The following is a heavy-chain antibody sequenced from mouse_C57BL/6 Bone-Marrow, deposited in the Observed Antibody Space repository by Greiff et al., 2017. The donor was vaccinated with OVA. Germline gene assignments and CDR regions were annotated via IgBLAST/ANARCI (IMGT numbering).Heavy chain of an antibody. J-gene: IGHJ4*01. CDR3: ARKSGRGYAMDY. Sequence: VQLKESGPELVKPGASVKLSCKASGYTFTSYDINWVKQRPGQGLEWIGWIYPRDGSTKYNEKFKGKATLTVDTYSSTAYMKLHDLTSGGLTVYFCARKSGRGYAMDYWGQGTSVTVSS. CDR2: IYPRDGST. CDR1: GYTFTSYD. V-gene: IGHV1-85*01.